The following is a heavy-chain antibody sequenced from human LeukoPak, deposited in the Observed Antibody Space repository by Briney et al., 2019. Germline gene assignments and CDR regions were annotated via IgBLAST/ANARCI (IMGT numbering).Heavy chain of an antibody. CDR1: GFTFSSYS. Sequence: PGGSLRLSCAASGFTFSSYSMNWVRQAPGEGLEWVSSISSSTKYIYYADSLKGRFTISRDNAKNSLYLQMNSLRAEDTAVYYCARDGGWDYDTSGYYLHAFDIWGQGTMVTVSS. V-gene: IGHV3-21*01. D-gene: IGHD3-22*01. CDR2: ISSSTKYI. CDR3: ARDGGWDYDTSGYYLHAFDI. J-gene: IGHJ3*02.